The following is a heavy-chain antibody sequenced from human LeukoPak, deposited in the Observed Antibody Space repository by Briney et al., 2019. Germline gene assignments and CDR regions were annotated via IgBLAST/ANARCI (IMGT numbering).Heavy chain of an antibody. Sequence: SETLSLTCTVSGGSISSGSYYWSWIRQPAGKGLEWIGRIYTSGSTNYNPSLKSRVTISVDTSKNQFSLKLSSVTAADTAVYYCARDLGLEQETDFGWFDPWGQGILVTVSS. V-gene: IGHV4-61*02. CDR2: IYTSGST. CDR3: ARDLGLEQETDFGWFDP. J-gene: IGHJ5*02. D-gene: IGHD1/OR15-1a*01. CDR1: GGSISSGSYY.